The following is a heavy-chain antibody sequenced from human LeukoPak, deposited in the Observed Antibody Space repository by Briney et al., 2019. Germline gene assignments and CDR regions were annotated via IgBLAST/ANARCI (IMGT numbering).Heavy chain of an antibody. Sequence: SETLSLTCTVYGGSFSDYYWNWIRQPPGKGLEWIGEINHSGSTNYNPSLKSPVTISVDTSKNQFSLKLSSVTAADTAVYYCARGGPPTNYYYYGLDVWGQGTTVTVSS. CDR2: INHSGST. V-gene: IGHV4-34*01. J-gene: IGHJ6*02. CDR1: GGSFSDYY. CDR3: ARGGPPTNYYYYGLDV.